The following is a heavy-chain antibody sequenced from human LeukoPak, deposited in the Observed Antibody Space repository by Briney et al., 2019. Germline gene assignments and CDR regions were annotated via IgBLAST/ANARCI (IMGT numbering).Heavy chain of an antibody. V-gene: IGHV3-23*01. CDR2: ISGSGGSR. J-gene: IGHJ4*02. CDR1: GFTFSSFA. Sequence: GGSLGLSCAASGFTFSSFAMSRVRQAPGKGLEWVSAISGSGGSRYYADSVQGRYSISRDNSKNTLYLQMNSLRAEDTAAYYCARMMYSSGWLAYFDYWGQGTLVTVPS. CDR3: ARMMYSSGWLAYFDY. D-gene: IGHD6-19*01.